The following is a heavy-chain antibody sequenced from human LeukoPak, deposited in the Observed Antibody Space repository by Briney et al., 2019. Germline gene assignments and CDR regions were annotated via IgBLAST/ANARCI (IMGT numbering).Heavy chain of an antibody. CDR2: ISSSGSTI. J-gene: IGHJ4*02. CDR1: GFTLSSYE. V-gene: IGHV3-48*03. Sequence: GGSLRLSCAASGFTLSSYEMNWVRQAPGKGLEWVSYISSSGSTIYYADSVKGRFTISRDNAKNSLYLQMNSLRAEDMAVYYCARGGDYGDYQRTYYFDYWGQGTLVTVSS. D-gene: IGHD4-17*01. CDR3: ARGGDYGDYQRTYYFDY.